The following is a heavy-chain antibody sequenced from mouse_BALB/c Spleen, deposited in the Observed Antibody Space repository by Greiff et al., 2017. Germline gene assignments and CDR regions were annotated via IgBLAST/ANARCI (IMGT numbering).Heavy chain of an antibody. J-gene: IGHJ1*01. D-gene: IGHD2-4*01. CDR2: IYPGNSDT. CDR1: GYTFTSYW. Sequence: DVHLVESGTVLARPGASVKMSCKASGYTFTSYWMHWVKQRPGQGLEWIGAIYPGNSDTSYNQKFKGKAKLTAVTSTSTAYMELSSLTNEDSAVYYCTRGYDYEGGYFDGWGAGTTVTVSS. CDR3: TRGYDYEGGYFDG. V-gene: IGHV1-5*01.